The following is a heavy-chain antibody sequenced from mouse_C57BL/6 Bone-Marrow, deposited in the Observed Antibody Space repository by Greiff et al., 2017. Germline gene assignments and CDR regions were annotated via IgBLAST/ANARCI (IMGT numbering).Heavy chain of an antibody. D-gene: IGHD2-3*01. Sequence: EVQVVESGGGLVKPGGSLKLSCAASGFTFSDYGMHWVRQAPEKGLEWVAYISSGSSTIYYADTVKGPFTISRDNAKNTLFLQMTSLRSEYTAMYYSARPLYDYYVGYWGQGTTLTVSS. V-gene: IGHV5-17*01. CDR3: ARPLYDYYVGY. CDR1: GFTFSDYG. CDR2: ISSGSSTI. J-gene: IGHJ2*01.